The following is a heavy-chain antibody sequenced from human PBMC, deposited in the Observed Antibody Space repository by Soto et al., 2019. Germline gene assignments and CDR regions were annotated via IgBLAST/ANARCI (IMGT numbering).Heavy chain of an antibody. J-gene: IGHJ4*02. Sequence: QVQLVQSGAEEKKPGASVKVSCKASGYTFTSYAMHWVRQAPGQRLEWMGWINAGNGNTKYSQKFQGRVTITRHTSASTAYMELSSLRSEDTAVYYCARGTVVTHFDYWGQGTLVTVSS. CDR1: GYTFTSYA. D-gene: IGHD2-15*01. CDR2: INAGNGNT. V-gene: IGHV1-3*05. CDR3: ARGTVVTHFDY.